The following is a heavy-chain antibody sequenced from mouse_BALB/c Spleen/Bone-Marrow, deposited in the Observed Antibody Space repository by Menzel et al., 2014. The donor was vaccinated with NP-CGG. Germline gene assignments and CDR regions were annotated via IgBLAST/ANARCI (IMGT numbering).Heavy chain of an antibody. CDR2: IHPNSGNT. Sequence: VQLQESGSVLVRPGASVKLSCKASGYTFTNSWMHWAKQRPGQGLEWIGEIHPNSGNTNYNEKFKGKATFTADTSSNTAYMQLSSLTSEDSAVYYCARYGNYAMDYWGQGTSVTVSS. CDR1: GYTFTNSW. J-gene: IGHJ4*01. CDR3: ARYGNYAMDY. V-gene: IGHV1S130*01. D-gene: IGHD2-1*01.